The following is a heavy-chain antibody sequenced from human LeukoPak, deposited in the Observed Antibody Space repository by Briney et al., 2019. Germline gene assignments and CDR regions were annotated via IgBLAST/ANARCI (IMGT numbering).Heavy chain of an antibody. D-gene: IGHD5-12*01. V-gene: IGHV3-7*01. CDR3: AKGKGYDD. CDR1: QFTSSDYW. J-gene: IGHJ4*02. Sequence: GGSLRLSCAASQFTSSDYWMSWVRQAPGKGLEWVANIKQDGSEKYYVDSVKGRFTISRDNAKNSLYLQMNSLRVEDTAVYYCAKGKGYDDWDQGTLVTVSS. CDR2: IKQDGSEK.